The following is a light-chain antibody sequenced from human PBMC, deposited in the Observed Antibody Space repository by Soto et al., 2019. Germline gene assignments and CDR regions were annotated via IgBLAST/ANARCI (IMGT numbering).Light chain of an antibody. CDR2: SAS. CDR1: QGIGVS. J-gene: IGKJ1*01. CDR3: LQVNSFPRT. V-gene: IGKV1-12*01. Sequence: IQMTQSPSSLSASIGDRVTITCRASQGIGVSLAWFQQKPGKAPQYLIQSASTLASGVPSRFSGSGSGTDFSRTIINLLPEDVANAYCLQVNSFPRTVCPGTKV.